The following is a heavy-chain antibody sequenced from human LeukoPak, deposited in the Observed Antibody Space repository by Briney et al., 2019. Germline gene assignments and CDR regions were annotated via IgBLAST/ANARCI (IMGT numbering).Heavy chain of an antibody. CDR1: GFTFGDYA. V-gene: IGHV3-49*04. CDR3: AKDVGHQTTVVTPGRLDYFGY. CDR2: IRSKAYGGTT. Sequence: PGGSLRLSCTASGFTFGDYAMSWVRQAPGKGREWVGFIRSKAYGGTTEYAASVKGRFTISRDDSKSIAYLQMNSLKTEDTAVYYCAKDVGHQTTVVTPGRLDYFGYWGQGTLVTVSS. J-gene: IGHJ4*02. D-gene: IGHD4-23*01.